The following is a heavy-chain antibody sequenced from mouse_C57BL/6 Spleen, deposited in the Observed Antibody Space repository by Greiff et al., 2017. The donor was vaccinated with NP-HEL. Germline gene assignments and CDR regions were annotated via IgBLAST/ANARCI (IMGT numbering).Heavy chain of an antibody. V-gene: IGHV1-80*01. CDR1: GYAFSSYW. Sequence: QVQLKQSGAELVKPGASVKISCKASGYAFSSYWMNWVKQRPGKGLEWIGQIYPGDGDTNYNGKFKGKATLTADKSSSTAYMQLSSLTSEDSAVYFCARNGPHYYGSSLWYFDVWGTGTTVTVSS. CDR2: IYPGDGDT. CDR3: ARNGPHYYGSSLWYFDV. D-gene: IGHD1-1*01. J-gene: IGHJ1*03.